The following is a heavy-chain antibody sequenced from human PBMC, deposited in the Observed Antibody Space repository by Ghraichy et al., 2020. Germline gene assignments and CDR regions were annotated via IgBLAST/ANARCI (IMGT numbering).Heavy chain of an antibody. J-gene: IGHJ4*02. Sequence: SGPTLVKPTQTLTLTCTFSGFSLSTSGVGVGWIRQPPGKALEWLALIYWDDDKRYGPSLKSRLTITKDTSKNQVVLTMTNMDPVDTATYYCAHADSSSWYSHFDYWGQGTLVTVSS. D-gene: IGHD6-13*01. CDR2: IYWDDDK. CDR1: GFSLSTSGVG. V-gene: IGHV2-5*05. CDR3: AHADSSSWYSHFDY.